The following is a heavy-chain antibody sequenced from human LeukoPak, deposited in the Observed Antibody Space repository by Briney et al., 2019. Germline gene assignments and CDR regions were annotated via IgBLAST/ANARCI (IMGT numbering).Heavy chain of an antibody. CDR1: GYTFTDYY. Sequence: ASVKVSCEASGYTFTDYYMHWVRQAPGQGFEWMGWINPNDGDTNYAQKFQGRVTMTRDTSISTAHMEVSRLRSDDTAVYYCARANFLYCSSSTCLFDYWGQGTLVTVSS. V-gene: IGHV1-2*02. D-gene: IGHD2-2*01. CDR3: ARANFLYCSSSTCLFDY. J-gene: IGHJ4*02. CDR2: INPNDGDT.